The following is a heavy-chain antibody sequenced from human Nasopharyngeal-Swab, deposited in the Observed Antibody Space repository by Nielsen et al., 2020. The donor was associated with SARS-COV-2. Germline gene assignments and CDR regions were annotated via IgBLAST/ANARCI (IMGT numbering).Heavy chain of an antibody. J-gene: IGHJ4*02. CDR1: GYTFTSYY. V-gene: IGHV1-46*01. Sequence: ASVKVSCKASGYTFTSYYIHWVRQAPGQGLEWMGIINPSGGSTSYAKKFQGLVTMTRDTSTSTVYMELSSLRSEDTAVYYCAREMGYYGSGSYRPFDYCGQGTLVTVSS. D-gene: IGHD3-10*01. CDR2: INPSGGST. CDR3: AREMGYYGSGSYRPFDY.